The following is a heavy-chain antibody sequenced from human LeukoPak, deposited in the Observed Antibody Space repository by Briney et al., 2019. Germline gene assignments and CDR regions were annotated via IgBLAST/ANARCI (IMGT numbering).Heavy chain of an antibody. CDR3: ARDRVAVAGFDY. Sequence: GGSLRLSCAASGFTFSSYSMNWVRQAPGKGLEWVSSISSSSSYIYYADSVKGRFTISRDNAKNSLYLQMNSLRAEDTAVYHCARDRVAVAGFDYWGQGTLVTVSS. D-gene: IGHD6-19*01. V-gene: IGHV3-21*01. J-gene: IGHJ4*02. CDR1: GFTFSSYS. CDR2: ISSSSSYI.